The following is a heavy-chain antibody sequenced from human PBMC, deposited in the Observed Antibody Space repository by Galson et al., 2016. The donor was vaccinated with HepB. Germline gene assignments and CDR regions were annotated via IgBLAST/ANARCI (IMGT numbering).Heavy chain of an antibody. CDR1: GFTFSSYC. Sequence: SLRLSCAASGFTFSSYCMHWVRQAPGKGLDWVAVIWYDGSNKYYADSVKGRFTISRDKAKNTLYLQMNSLRAEDTAVYYCARERGIAAAATLDFWGQGTLVTVSS. V-gene: IGHV3-33*01. D-gene: IGHD6-13*01. CDR3: ARERGIAAAATLDF. CDR2: IWYDGSNK. J-gene: IGHJ4*02.